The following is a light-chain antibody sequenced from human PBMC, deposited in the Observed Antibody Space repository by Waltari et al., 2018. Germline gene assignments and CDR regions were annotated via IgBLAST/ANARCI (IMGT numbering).Light chain of an antibody. CDR2: GAS. J-gene: IGKJ4*01. CDR3: QQYGSSSLT. Sequence: EIVLTQSPGTLSLSPGERATLSCRASQTVSSSYLAWCQQKPGQAPRLLIYGASSRATGIPDRFSGSGSGTDFTLTINRLEPEDFALYYCQQYGSSSLTFGGGTKVEIK. CDR1: QTVSSSY. V-gene: IGKV3-20*01.